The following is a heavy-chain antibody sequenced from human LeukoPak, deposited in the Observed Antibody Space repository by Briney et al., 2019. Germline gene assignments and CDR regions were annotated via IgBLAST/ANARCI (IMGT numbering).Heavy chain of an antibody. Sequence: PETLSLTCTVSGGSISSYYWSWIRQPPGKGLEWIGYIYYSGSTNYNPSLKSRVTISVDTSKNQFSLKLNSVTAADTAVYYCARIYCSSTSCYHFDYWGQGTLSPSPQ. CDR3: ARIYCSSTSCYHFDY. CDR2: IYYSGST. J-gene: IGHJ4*02. V-gene: IGHV4-59*01. CDR1: GGSISSYY. D-gene: IGHD2-2*01.